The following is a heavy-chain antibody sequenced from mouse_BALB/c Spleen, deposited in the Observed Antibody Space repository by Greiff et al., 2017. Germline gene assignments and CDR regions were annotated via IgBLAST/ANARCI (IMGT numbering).Heavy chain of an antibody. CDR1: GYSITSDYA. CDR2: ISYSGST. D-gene: IGHD2-3*01. CDR3: ARKGDGYYFDY. Sequence: VQLKESGPGLVKPSQSLSLTCTVTGYSITSDYAWNWIRQFPGNKLEWMGYISYSGSTSYNPSLKSRISITRDTSKNQFFLQLNSVTTEDTATYYCARKGDGYYFDYWGQGTTLTVSS. J-gene: IGHJ2*01. V-gene: IGHV3-2*02.